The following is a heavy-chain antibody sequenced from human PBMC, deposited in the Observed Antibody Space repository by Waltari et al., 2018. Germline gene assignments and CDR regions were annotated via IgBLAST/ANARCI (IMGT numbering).Heavy chain of an antibody. CDR2: ISGSGGST. CDR1: GFTFSSYA. V-gene: IGHV3-23*01. D-gene: IGHD3-16*01. CDR3: AKTPWGGDTFDI. J-gene: IGHJ3*02. Sequence: EVQLLESGGGLVQPGGSLRLSCAASGFTFSSYALSWVRQAPGKGLEWVSAISGSGGSTYYADSVKGRFTISRDNSKNTLYLQMNSLRAEDTAVYYCAKTPWGGDTFDIWGQGTMVTVSS.